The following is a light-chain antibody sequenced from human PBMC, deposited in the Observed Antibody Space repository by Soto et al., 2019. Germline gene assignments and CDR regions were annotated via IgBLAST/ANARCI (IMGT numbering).Light chain of an antibody. V-gene: IGKV1-8*01. CDR1: QAISSD. CDR3: QQYYSYPLT. Sequence: AIRMTQSPSSFSASTGDRVTITCRASQAISSDLAWYQQKPGKAPNLLIYAASTLQSGVPSRFSGSGSGTDFTLTISCLQSEDFATYYCQQYYSYPLTFGGGTKVEIK. CDR2: AAS. J-gene: IGKJ4*01.